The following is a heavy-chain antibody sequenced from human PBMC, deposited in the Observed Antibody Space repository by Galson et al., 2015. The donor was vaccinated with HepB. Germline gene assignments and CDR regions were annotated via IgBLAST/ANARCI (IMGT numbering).Heavy chain of an antibody. D-gene: IGHD3-10*01. V-gene: IGHV4-30-2*01. CDR2: IYHDGKT. CDR3: AGDYGPGSYRFDY. Sequence: TLSLTCVVSGGSISSDYYSWSWIRQPPGKGLEWIGYIYHDGKTTYNPSLRSRLTMSLDRSNNQVSLKLTSVTAADTAVYYCAGDYGPGSYRFDYWGQGTLVTVSS. J-gene: IGHJ4*02. CDR1: GGSISSDYYS.